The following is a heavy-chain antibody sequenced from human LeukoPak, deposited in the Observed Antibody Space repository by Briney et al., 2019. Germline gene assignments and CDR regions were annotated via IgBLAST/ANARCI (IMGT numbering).Heavy chain of an antibody. CDR2: INPSGGST. CDR3: ARDCGGGDCRDAFDI. CDR1: GYTFTSYY. V-gene: IGHV1-46*01. D-gene: IGHD2-21*02. Sequence: ASVKVSCKASGYTFTSYYMHWVRQAPGQGLEWIGIINPSGGSTSYAQKFQGRVTMTRDTSTSTVYMELSSLRSEDTAVYYCARDCGGGDCRDAFDIWGQGTMVTVSS. J-gene: IGHJ3*02.